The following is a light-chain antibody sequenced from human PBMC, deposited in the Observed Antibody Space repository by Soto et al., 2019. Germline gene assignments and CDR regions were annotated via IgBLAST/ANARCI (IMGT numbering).Light chain of an antibody. CDR3: QQSYSSPPT. CDR2: AAS. Sequence: DIHMTQSPSSLSASVEHIFIITCRASHSISNHLNWYQQKPVKAPKLLIFAASSLQSGVPSRFSGSRSGPDFTITISSLQPEDFATYYCQQSYSSPPTFGQGTKVDIK. V-gene: IGKV1-39*01. CDR1: HSISNH. J-gene: IGKJ1*01.